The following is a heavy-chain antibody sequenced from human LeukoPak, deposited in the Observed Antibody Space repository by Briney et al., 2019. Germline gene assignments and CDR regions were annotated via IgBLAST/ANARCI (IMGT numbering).Heavy chain of an antibody. CDR1: GGTFSSYA. J-gene: IGHJ5*02. Sequence: ASVKVSXKASGGTFSSYAISWVRQAPGQGLEWMGGIIPIFGTANYAQKFQGRVTITTDESTSTAYMELSSLRSEDTAVYYCARDALVNCSSTSCYLLAVAFDPWGQGTLVTVSS. CDR3: ARDALVNCSSTSCYLLAVAFDP. CDR2: IIPIFGTA. V-gene: IGHV1-69*05. D-gene: IGHD2-2*01.